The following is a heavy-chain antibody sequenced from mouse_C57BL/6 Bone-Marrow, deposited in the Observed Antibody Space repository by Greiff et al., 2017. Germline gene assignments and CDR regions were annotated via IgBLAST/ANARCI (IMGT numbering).Heavy chain of an antibody. CDR2: ISDGGSYT. J-gene: IGHJ1*03. D-gene: IGHD1-1*01. V-gene: IGHV5-4*03. Sequence: EVMLVESGGGLVKPGGSLKLSCAASGFTFSSYAMSWVRQTPEKRLEWVATISDGGSYTYYPDNVKGRFTISRDNAKNNLYLQMSHLKSEDTAMYYCARRCYGSSHWYFDVWGTGTTVTVSS. CDR3: ARRCYGSSHWYFDV. CDR1: GFTFSSYA.